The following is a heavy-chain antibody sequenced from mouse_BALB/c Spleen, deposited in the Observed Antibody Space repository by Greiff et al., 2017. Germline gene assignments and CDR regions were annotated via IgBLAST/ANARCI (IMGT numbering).Heavy chain of an antibody. D-gene: IGHD2-1*01. Sequence: EVKLQESGPGLVKPSQSLSLTCSVTGYSITSGYYWNWIRQFPGNKLEWMGYISYDGSNNYNPSLKNRISITRDTSKNQFFLKLNSVTTEDTATYYCARDGYYGNLYAMDYWGQGTSVTVSS. CDR3: ARDGYYGNLYAMDY. V-gene: IGHV3-6*02. J-gene: IGHJ4*01. CDR1: GYSITSGYY. CDR2: ISYDGSN.